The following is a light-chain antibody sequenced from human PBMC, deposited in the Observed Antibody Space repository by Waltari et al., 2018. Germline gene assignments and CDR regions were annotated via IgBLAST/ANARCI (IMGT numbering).Light chain of an antibody. CDR1: RRDVGGFNY. J-gene: IGLJ2*01. CDR3: CSYAGTSSLT. Sequence: QSALTQPRSVSGAPGQSVSISCTGTRRDVGGFNYVPWYRNHPGQAPIMLVFDVNKRPSGVPDRFSGSKSGNTASLTISGLQAGDEADYYCCSYAGTSSLTFGGGTQLTVL. V-gene: IGLV2-11*01. CDR2: DVN.